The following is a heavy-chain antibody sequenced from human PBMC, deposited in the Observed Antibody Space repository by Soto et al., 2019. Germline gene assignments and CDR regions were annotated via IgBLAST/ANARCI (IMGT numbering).Heavy chain of an antibody. CDR3: ARMMTDDYINYYYYRMHV. CDR2: IIPIFGTA. J-gene: IGHJ6*02. Sequence: QVQLVQSGAEVKKPGSSVKVSCKASGGTFSSYAISWVRQAPGQGLEWMGGIIPIFGTANYAQKFQGRVTITADESTSTAYMELSSLRSEDTAVYYCARMMTDDYINYYYYRMHVWGQGTTVTVSS. V-gene: IGHV1-69*12. D-gene: IGHD4-4*01. CDR1: GGTFSSYA.